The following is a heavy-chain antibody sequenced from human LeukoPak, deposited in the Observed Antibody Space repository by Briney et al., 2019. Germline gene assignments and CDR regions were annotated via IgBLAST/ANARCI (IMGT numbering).Heavy chain of an antibody. V-gene: IGHV1-2*02. Sequence: ASVKVSCKASGYTFTGYYMHWVRQAPGQGLEWMGWINPNSGGTKYVQKFQGRVTMTRDTSISTAYMELSRLRSDDTAVYYCARQSYGVSNWFDPWGQGTLVTVSS. J-gene: IGHJ5*02. D-gene: IGHD4-17*01. CDR1: GYTFTGYY. CDR3: ARQSYGVSNWFDP. CDR2: INPNSGGT.